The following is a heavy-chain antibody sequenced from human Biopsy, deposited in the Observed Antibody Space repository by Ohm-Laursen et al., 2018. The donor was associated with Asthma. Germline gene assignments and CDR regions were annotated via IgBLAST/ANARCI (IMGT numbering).Heavy chain of an antibody. D-gene: IGHD3-9*01. CDR1: GYNFISFA. CDR3: ARTYYDFLTGQVKDVFGV. Sequence: ASVKVSCNASGYNFISFAIHWVRQAPGQRLEWMRWVNTGNGDTKYSQKFQGRVTITRDTSASTAYMELRSLRSEDTATYYCARTYYDFLTGQVKDVFGVWGQGTMVTVSS. CDR2: VNTGNGDT. J-gene: IGHJ3*01. V-gene: IGHV1-3*04.